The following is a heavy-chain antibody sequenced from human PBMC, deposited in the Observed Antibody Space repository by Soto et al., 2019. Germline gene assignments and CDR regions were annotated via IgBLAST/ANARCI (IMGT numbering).Heavy chain of an antibody. Sequence: GRSLRLSCAPSGFTFSSYGMHWARQAPGKGLEWVAVIWYDGSNKVYADSVKGRFTISRDNSKNTLYLQMNSLRAEDTAVYYCARDLSGDYGALDTWGQGTMVTVSS. CDR2: IWYDGSNK. D-gene: IGHD4-17*01. CDR1: GFTFSSYG. CDR3: ARDLSGDYGALDT. V-gene: IGHV3-33*01. J-gene: IGHJ3*02.